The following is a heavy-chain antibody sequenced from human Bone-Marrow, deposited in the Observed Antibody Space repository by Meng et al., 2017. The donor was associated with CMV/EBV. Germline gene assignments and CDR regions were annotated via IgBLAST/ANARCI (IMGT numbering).Heavy chain of an antibody. Sequence: ASVKVSCKASGYTLTTYCIHWVRQAPGQGLAWMGVMNPSGGSTSYAQKFQGRVTMTRDTSTSTVYMELSSLRSEDTAVYYCARDGTGERYYYYGMDVWGQGTTVTVSS. V-gene: IGHV1-46*01. D-gene: IGHD7-27*01. J-gene: IGHJ6*02. CDR2: MNPSGGST. CDR3: ARDGTGERYYYYGMDV. CDR1: GYTLTTYC.